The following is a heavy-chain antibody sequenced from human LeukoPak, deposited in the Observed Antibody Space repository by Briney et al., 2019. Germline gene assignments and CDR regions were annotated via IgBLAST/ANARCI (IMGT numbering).Heavy chain of an antibody. Sequence: GESLKISCKSSGYSFTSYWIGWVRQMPGKGLEWMGIIYPGDSGTRYSPSFQGQVTISADKSISTAYLQWSSLKASDTAMYYCARRTYYDSSGYYVDYWGQGTLVTVSS. CDR3: ARRTYYDSSGYYVDY. D-gene: IGHD3-22*01. J-gene: IGHJ4*02. CDR1: GYSFTSYW. CDR2: IYPGDSGT. V-gene: IGHV5-51*01.